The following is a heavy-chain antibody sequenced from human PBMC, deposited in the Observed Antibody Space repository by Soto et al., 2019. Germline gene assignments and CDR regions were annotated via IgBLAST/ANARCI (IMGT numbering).Heavy chain of an antibody. CDR3: AGGGGVGVAGSAAFDM. CDR1: GYPVTAYY. D-gene: IGHD3-3*01. V-gene: IGHV1-2*02. J-gene: IGHJ3*02. Sequence: QLHLVQSGAVVKKPGASVTVSCSASGYPVTAYYMHWVRQAPGRGLEWMGGINPATGAAKYTQTFQGRVPMTRDTSTSTVFMDLSGLTSEDTAVFYGAGGGGVGVAGSAAFDMWGQGTLVTVSS. CDR2: INPATGAA.